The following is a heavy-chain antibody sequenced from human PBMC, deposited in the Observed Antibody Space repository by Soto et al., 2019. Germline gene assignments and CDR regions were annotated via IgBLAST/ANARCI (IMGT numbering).Heavy chain of an antibody. D-gene: IGHD3-3*01. Sequence: GGSLRLCCAASGFTFSNAWMNWVRQAPGKGLEWVGRIKSKTDGGTTDYAAPVKGRFTISRDDSKNTLYLQMNSLKTEDTAVYYCTTDSPYYDFWSGYRQAYYYYGMDVWGQGTTVTVSS. V-gene: IGHV3-15*07. CDR2: IKSKTDGGTT. CDR3: TTDSPYYDFWSGYRQAYYYYGMDV. J-gene: IGHJ6*02. CDR1: GFTFSNAW.